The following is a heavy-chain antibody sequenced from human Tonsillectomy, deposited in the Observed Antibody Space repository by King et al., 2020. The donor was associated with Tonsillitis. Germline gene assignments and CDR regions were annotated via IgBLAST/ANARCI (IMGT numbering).Heavy chain of an antibody. CDR2: FYPGDSNT. CDR3: ARLMTGGYRYGYDY. D-gene: IGHD5-18*01. Sequence: VQLVESGAEVKKPGESLKISCKVSGYSFTSQWIGWVRQMPGKGLEWMGIFYPGDSNTIYSPSFQGQVTISADKSINTAYLQWSSLKASDTAMYYCARLMTGGYRYGYDYWGQGTLVTVSS. V-gene: IGHV5-51*01. CDR1: GYSFTSQW. J-gene: IGHJ4*02.